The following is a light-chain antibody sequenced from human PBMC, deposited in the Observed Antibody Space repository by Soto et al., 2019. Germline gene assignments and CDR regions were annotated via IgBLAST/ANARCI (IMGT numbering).Light chain of an antibody. CDR3: QHYSDWPLT. Sequence: EIVMTQSPATLSVSPGEGATLSCRASHGIGTALAWYQQKPGQTPRLLMYGASIRATGVPARFSGSASGTEFTLTITSLQSEDFAVYYCQHYSDWPLTFGGGTMVDIK. V-gene: IGKV3-15*01. CDR2: GAS. CDR1: HGIGTA. J-gene: IGKJ4*01.